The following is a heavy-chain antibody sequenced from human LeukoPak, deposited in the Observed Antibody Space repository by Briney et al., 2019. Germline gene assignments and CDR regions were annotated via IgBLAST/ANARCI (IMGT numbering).Heavy chain of an antibody. Sequence: GGSLRLSCAASGFTFSSYSMNWVRQAPGKGLEWVSSISSSSSYIYYADSVKGRFTISRDNAKNSMYLQMNRLRAEDTAVYYCARGGDILTGYYTDYWGQGTLVTVSS. CDR3: ARGGDILTGYYTDY. V-gene: IGHV3-21*01. CDR2: ISSSSSYI. CDR1: GFTFSSYS. J-gene: IGHJ4*02. D-gene: IGHD3-9*01.